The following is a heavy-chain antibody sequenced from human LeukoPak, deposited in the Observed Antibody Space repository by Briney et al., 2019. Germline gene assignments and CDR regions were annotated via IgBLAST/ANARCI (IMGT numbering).Heavy chain of an antibody. CDR3: ARALDYVWGSYRWAFDI. D-gene: IGHD3-16*02. CDR1: GGSISSSSYY. J-gene: IGHJ3*02. Sequence: SETLSLTCTVSGGSISSSSYYWGWIRQPPGKGLEWIGSIYYSGTTYYNPSLKSRVTISVDTSKNQFSLKLSSVTAADTAVYYCARALDYVWGSYRWAFDIWGQGTMVTVSS. CDR2: IYYSGTT. V-gene: IGHV4-39*07.